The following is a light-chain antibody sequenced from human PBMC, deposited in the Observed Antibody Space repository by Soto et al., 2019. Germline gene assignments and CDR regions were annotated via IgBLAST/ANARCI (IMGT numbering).Light chain of an antibody. CDR1: SSDVGGYDY. CDR3: ISYTSSSTLV. Sequence: QSVLTQPASVSGSPGQSITISCTGTSSDVGGYDYVSWYQQHPGKAPHLMIYDVNNRPSGVSNRFSGSKSGNPASLTISVHLAEDEADYYCISYTSSSTLVFGTGTNLTVL. V-gene: IGLV2-14*01. J-gene: IGLJ1*01. CDR2: DVN.